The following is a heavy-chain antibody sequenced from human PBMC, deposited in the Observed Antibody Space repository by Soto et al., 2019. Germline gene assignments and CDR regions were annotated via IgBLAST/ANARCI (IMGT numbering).Heavy chain of an antibody. CDR2: IWHDGSIQ. V-gene: IGHV3-33*01. CDR1: GFRFNNHG. Sequence: QGHLAESGGGVVQPGKSLRLACAASGFRFNNHGMHWVRQAPGKGLEWVAVIWHDGSIQKYSDSAKGRFTISRDNSKNTLYLQMDSLRVEDTAVYYCVRGNLGHRFDPRGQGTLVTVSS. CDR3: VRGNLGHRFDP. J-gene: IGHJ5*02.